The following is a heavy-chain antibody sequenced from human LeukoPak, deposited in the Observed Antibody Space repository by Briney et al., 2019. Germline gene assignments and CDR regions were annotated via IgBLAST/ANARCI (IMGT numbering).Heavy chain of an antibody. J-gene: IGHJ4*02. CDR2: INQDGGEK. D-gene: IGHD7-27*01. V-gene: IGHV3-7*03. CDR3: ARDKESGDSYFDS. CDR1: GFTFSSYW. Sequence: GGSLRLSCAASGFTFSSYWMSWVRQAPGKGLEWVANINQDGGEKYCVDSVKGRFTISRDNAKNSLYLQMNSLRAEDTALYYCARDKESGDSYFDSRGQGTLVTVSS.